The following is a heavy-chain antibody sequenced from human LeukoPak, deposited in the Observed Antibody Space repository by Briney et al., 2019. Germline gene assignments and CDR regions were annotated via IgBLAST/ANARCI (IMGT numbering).Heavy chain of an antibody. CDR2: IKSKTDGGTT. CDR1: GFTFSNAW. D-gene: IGHD3-10*01. V-gene: IGHV3-15*01. CDR3: TLPWGSGSYYDY. J-gene: IGHJ4*02. Sequence: MSGGSLILSCAASGFTFSNAWLNWVRQAPGKGLEWVGHIKSKTDGGTTDYAAPVKGRFTISRDDSKNTLFLQMNSLKTEDTAVYYCTLPWGSGSYYDYWGQGTLVTVSS.